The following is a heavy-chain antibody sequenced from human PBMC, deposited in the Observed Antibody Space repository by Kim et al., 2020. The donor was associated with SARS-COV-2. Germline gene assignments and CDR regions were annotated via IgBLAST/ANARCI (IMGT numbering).Heavy chain of an antibody. J-gene: IGHJ4*02. CDR2: INAGNGNT. D-gene: IGHD6-19*01. Sequence: ASVKVSYKASGYTFTSYAMHWVRQAPGQRLEWMGWINAGNGNTKYSQKFQGRVTITRDTSASTAYMELSSLRSEDTAVYYCARVYSSGWYSIDYWGQGTLVTVSS. CDR1: GYTFTSYA. V-gene: IGHV1-3*01. CDR3: ARVYSSGWYSIDY.